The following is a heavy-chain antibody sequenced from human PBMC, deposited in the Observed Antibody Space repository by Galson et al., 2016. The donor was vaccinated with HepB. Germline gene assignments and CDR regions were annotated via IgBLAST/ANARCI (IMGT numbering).Heavy chain of an antibody. CDR3: ARVTGDGYNAGFDN. J-gene: IGHJ4*02. D-gene: IGHD5-24*01. V-gene: IGHV1-69*13. CDR2: FIPLFGTP. CDR1: GGTFNSVR. Sequence: SVKVSCKASGGTFNSVRITWVRQAPGQGLEWMGGFIPLFGTPNYAQKFQGGVTITADDSTGTVDLELSRLRSEDTALYYCARVTGDGYNAGFDNWGQGTLVTVSS.